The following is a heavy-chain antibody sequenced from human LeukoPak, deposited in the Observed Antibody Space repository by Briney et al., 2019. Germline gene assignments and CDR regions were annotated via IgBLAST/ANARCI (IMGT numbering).Heavy chain of an antibody. CDR1: GFTFSSYG. J-gene: IGHJ4*02. V-gene: IGHV3-33*01. CDR3: ARGVGSSWRTDY. D-gene: IGHD6-13*01. Sequence: GGSLRLSCAASGFTFSSYGMHWVRQAPGKGLEWVALISKDGTNKYYGDSVKGRFTISRENSKNTLYLQMNSLTEEDTAVYFCARGVGSSWRTDYWGQGTLVIVS. CDR2: ISKDGTNK.